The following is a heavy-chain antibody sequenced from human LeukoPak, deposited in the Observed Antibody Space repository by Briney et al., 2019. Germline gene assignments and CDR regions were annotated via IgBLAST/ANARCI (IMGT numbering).Heavy chain of an antibody. J-gene: IGHJ5*02. D-gene: IGHD4-17*01. CDR2: MNPNSGNT. Sequence: GASVKVSCKASGYTFTSYDINWVRQATGQGLEWMGWMNPNSGNTGYAQKFQGRVTITRNTSIGTAYMELSSLRSEDTAVYYCARGVTTVTTNWFDPWGQGTLVTVSS. CDR1: GYTFTSYD. CDR3: ARGVTTVTTNWFDP. V-gene: IGHV1-8*03.